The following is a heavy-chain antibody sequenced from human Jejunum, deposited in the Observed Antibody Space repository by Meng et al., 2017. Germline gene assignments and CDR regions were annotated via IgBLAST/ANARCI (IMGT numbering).Heavy chain of an antibody. Sequence: QVQGQQGGAGLLKPSETLSPTCTVYGGSFSGYYWSWIRQPPGKGLEWIGEINHSGSTSYNPSLKSRVTMSLDTSKNQFSLELSSVTAADTAVYYCARGSIADRLSDWGQGTLVTVSS. V-gene: IGHV4-34*01. CDR3: ARGSIADRLSD. CDR2: INHSGST. CDR1: GGSFSGYY. D-gene: IGHD6-6*01. J-gene: IGHJ4*02.